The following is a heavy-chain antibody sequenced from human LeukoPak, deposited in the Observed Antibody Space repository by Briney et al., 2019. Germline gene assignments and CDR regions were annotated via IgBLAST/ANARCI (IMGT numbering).Heavy chain of an antibody. Sequence: SQTLSLTCAVSGGSISSGGYSWRWIRQPPVKCLEWIGYIYHSGSTYYNSSLKSRVTTSVDRSKNQFSLKLSSVTAADTAVYYCARSHCSSTSCYPRRFDPWGQGTLVTVSS. D-gene: IGHD2-2*01. J-gene: IGHJ5*02. CDR1: GGSISSGGYS. V-gene: IGHV4-30-2*01. CDR3: ARSHCSSTSCYPRRFDP. CDR2: IYHSGST.